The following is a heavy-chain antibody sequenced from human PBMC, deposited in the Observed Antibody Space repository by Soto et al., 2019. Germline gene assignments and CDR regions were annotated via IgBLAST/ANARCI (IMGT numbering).Heavy chain of an antibody. V-gene: IGHV5-51*01. J-gene: IGHJ6*02. D-gene: IGHD2-2*01. CDR3: ARHNTGYCSSTICLTPYYYYGMDV. Sequence: GESLKISCKGSGYSLPSYWIGWVRQMPGKGLEWMGIIYPGDSDTRYSPSFQGQVTISADKSISTAYLQWSSLKASDTAMYYCARHNTGYCSSTICLTPYYYYGMDVWGQGTTVTVSS. CDR1: GYSLPSYW. CDR2: IYPGDSDT.